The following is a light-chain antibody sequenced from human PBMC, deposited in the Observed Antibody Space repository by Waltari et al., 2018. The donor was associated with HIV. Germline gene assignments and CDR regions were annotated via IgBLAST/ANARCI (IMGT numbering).Light chain of an antibody. Sequence: QSALTQTRSVSGSPGQSVTTPCPGTNSTDGGYNYVPLYQQHPDKGPKLMIYEVTKRPSGVPDRFSGSRSGNTASLTISGLQAEDEADYYCCSYAGDYFRVFGGGTKLTVL. CDR3: CSYAGDYFRV. CDR2: EVT. V-gene: IGLV2-11*01. J-gene: IGLJ3*02. CDR1: NSTDGGYNY.